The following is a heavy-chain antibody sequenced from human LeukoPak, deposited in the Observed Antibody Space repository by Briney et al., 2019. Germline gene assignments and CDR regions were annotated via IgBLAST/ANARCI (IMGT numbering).Heavy chain of an antibody. D-gene: IGHD3-16*02. V-gene: IGHV4-61*09. CDR2: IYTTGST. CDR1: GGSISSGSYY. CDR3: AREGYDYVWGNYRHFDY. J-gene: IGHJ4*02. Sequence: SETLSPTYSVSGGSISSGSYYWSWIRQPAGKGLEWIGHIYTTGSTNYNPSLKSRVTISVDTSKNQFSLKLSSVTAADTAMYYCAREGYDYVWGNYRHFDYWGQGTLVTVSS.